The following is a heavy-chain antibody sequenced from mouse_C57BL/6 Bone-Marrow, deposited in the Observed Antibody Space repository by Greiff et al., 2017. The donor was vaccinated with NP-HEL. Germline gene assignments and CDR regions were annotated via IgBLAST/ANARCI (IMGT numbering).Heavy chain of an antibody. CDR3: ARDSIYYYGSSSWFGY. CDR2: IHPNSGST. J-gene: IGHJ3*01. CDR1: GYTFTSYW. Sequence: QVQLQQPGAELVKPGASVKLSCKASGYTFTSYWMHWVKQRPGQGLEWIGMIHPNSGSTNYNEKFKSKATLTVDKSSSTAYMQLSRLTSEDSAVDDWARDSIYYYGSSSWFGYWGQGTLVTVSA. D-gene: IGHD1-1*01. V-gene: IGHV1-64*01.